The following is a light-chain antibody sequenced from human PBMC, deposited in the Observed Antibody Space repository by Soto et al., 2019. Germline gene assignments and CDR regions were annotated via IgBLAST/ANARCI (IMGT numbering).Light chain of an antibody. CDR2: DVF. V-gene: IGKV3-11*01. J-gene: IGKJ1*01. Sequence: EIVLTQSPATLYLSPGERATLSCRASQSVSSYLAWYQQKPGQAPRLLIYDVFNRATGIPARFSGSGSGTDFTLTISSLEPEDFAVYYCQQRDNWPTFGRGTKVDI. CDR1: QSVSSY. CDR3: QQRDNWPT.